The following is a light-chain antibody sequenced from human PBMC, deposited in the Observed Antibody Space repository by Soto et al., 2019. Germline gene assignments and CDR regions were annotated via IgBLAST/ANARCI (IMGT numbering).Light chain of an antibody. Sequence: EIVLTQSPGTLSLSPGERATLSCRASQSVDTFLVWYQQKPGQAPRLLIFGASSRATGIPDMFRGSGSGTDFTLTISGLEPEDFAVYYCQQYANSPPWTFGQGTKVEIK. J-gene: IGKJ1*01. CDR3: QQYANSPPWT. CDR2: GAS. V-gene: IGKV3-20*01. CDR1: QSVDTF.